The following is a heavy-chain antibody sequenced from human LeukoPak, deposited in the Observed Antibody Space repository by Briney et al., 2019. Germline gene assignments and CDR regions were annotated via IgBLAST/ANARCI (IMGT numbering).Heavy chain of an antibody. D-gene: IGHD2-2*02. J-gene: IGHJ2*01. CDR3: VRNGCSATNCYIFLGDRYFDL. CDR2: IRGNGERT. CDR1: GFPFSSYA. Sequence: GGSLRLSCAASGFPFSSYAMGWVRQAPGQGLEWVSSIRGNGERTFYADSGKGRFTISRDNSKNTVSLQMTSLEAEDTAVYYCVRNGCSATNCYIFLGDRYFDLWGRGTLVTVSS. V-gene: IGHV3-23*01.